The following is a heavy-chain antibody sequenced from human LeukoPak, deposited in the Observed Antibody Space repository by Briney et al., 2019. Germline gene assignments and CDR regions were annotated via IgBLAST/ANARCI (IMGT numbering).Heavy chain of an antibody. Sequence: SETLSLTCAVSGYSISSGYYWGWIRQPPGKGLEWIGSIYHSGSTYYNPSLKSRVAIPVDTSKNQFSLKLSSVAAADTAVYYCARADYYDSSAIDYWGQGTLVTVSS. CDR2: IYHSGST. V-gene: IGHV4-38-2*01. CDR1: GYSISSGYY. J-gene: IGHJ4*02. CDR3: ARADYYDSSAIDY. D-gene: IGHD3-22*01.